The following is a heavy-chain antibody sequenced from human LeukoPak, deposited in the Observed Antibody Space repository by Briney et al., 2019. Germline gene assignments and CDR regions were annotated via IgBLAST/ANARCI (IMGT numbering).Heavy chain of an antibody. Sequence: SETLSLTCAVSEMSFSAYYWNWLRQSPGKGLEWIGEINYGGSTKYTPSLEGRGTILIDTSKNQFSLKLTSVTAADTAVYYCARGFPPGSGSRGSHAFDVWGQGTMVTVSS. V-gene: IGHV4-34*01. CDR3: ARGFPPGSGSRGSHAFDV. CDR1: EMSFSAYY. D-gene: IGHD6-19*01. CDR2: INYGGST. J-gene: IGHJ3*01.